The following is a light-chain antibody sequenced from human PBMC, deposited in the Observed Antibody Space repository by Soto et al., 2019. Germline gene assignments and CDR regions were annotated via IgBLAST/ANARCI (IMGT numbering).Light chain of an antibody. V-gene: IGLV2-14*03. CDR2: DVN. Sequence: QSALTQPASVSGSPGQSITISCTGTRSDIGAYNFVSWYQQHPGEVPKLILYDVNVRPSGVSNRFSGSKSGNTASLTISGLQAEDGVDYYCTSWTTSTTMIFGGGTKVTVL. J-gene: IGLJ2*01. CDR3: TSWTTSTTMI. CDR1: RSDIGAYNF.